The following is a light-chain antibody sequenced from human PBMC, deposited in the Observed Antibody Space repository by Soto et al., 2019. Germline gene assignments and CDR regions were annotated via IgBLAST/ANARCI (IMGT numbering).Light chain of an antibody. CDR3: QQYYDTPLT. CDR2: WAS. J-gene: IGKJ4*01. Sequence: DIVMAQSPASLAVSLGERATINCKSSLSVLYSSNNNNYLAWYQQRPGQPPQLLIYWASTRESGVPDRFSGSGSGTDFTLTISSLQAEDVAVYYCQQYYDTPLTFGGGTKVDIK. CDR1: LSVLYSSNNNNY. V-gene: IGKV4-1*01.